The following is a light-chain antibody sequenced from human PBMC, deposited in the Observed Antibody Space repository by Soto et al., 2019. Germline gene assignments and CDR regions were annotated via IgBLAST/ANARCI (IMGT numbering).Light chain of an antibody. Sequence: VMTQAPATLSVSPGERATLSCRASQTINNNVAWYQLKDGQVPRLLIYGASTRATDVPARFSGSGSGTDFTLTISRLEREDFAVYYCQHYGSSPRTFGQGTKVDIK. J-gene: IGKJ1*01. CDR3: QHYGSSPRT. CDR1: QTINNN. CDR2: GAS. V-gene: IGKV3-15*01.